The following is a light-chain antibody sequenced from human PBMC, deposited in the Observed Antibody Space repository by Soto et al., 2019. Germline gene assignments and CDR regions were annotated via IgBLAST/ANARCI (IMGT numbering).Light chain of an antibody. CDR1: SGHSSYA. CDR3: QTWDSGIRV. Sequence: QSVLTQSPSASASLGASVKLTCTLSSGHSSYAIVWHQQQPEKGPRYLMRLNSDGSHNKGDGIPDRFSGSSSGAERYLTISSLQSEDEADYYCQTWDSGIRVFGGGTQLTVL. CDR2: LNSDGSH. J-gene: IGLJ7*01. V-gene: IGLV4-69*01.